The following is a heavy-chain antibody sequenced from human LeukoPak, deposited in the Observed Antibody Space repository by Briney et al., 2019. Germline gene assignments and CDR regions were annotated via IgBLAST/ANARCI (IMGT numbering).Heavy chain of an antibody. CDR3: ARGLQIWFGELTAFGY. V-gene: IGHV4-34*01. CDR1: GGSFSGYY. J-gene: IGHJ4*02. Sequence: PSETLSLTCAVYGGSFSGYYWSWIRQPPGKGLEWIGEINHSGSTNYNPSLKSRVTISVDTSKNQFSLKLSSVTAADTAVYYCARGLQIWFGELTAFGYWGQGTLVTVSS. D-gene: IGHD3-10*01. CDR2: INHSGST.